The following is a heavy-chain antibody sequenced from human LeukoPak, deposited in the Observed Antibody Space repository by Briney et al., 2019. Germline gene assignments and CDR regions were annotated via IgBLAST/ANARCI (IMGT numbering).Heavy chain of an antibody. CDR3: AKESDYDILTDYYYYGMDV. CDR2: ISGSGGST. CDR1: GFTFSSYA. Sequence: GGSLRLSCAASGFTFSSYAMSWVRQAPGKGLEWVSAISGSGGSTYYADSVKGRFTISRDNSKNTLYLQMNSLRAEDTAVYYCAKESDYDILTDYYYYGMDVWGQGTTVTVSS. J-gene: IGHJ6*02. D-gene: IGHD3-9*01. V-gene: IGHV3-23*01.